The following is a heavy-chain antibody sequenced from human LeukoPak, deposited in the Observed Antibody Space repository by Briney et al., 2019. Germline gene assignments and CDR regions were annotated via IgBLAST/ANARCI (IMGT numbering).Heavy chain of an antibody. D-gene: IGHD6-19*01. CDR3: ARTDISGWSRPLDC. V-gene: IGHV3-30-3*01. CDR2: ISSDGSNK. J-gene: IGHJ4*02. CDR1: GFTFSRYA. Sequence: GGSLRLSCAASGFTFSRYALHWVRQAPGKGLEWVAVISSDGSNKYYAGSVEGRFTISRDNYNNTLLLQMNSLRAEDTAVYYCARTDISGWSRPLDCWGQGTLVTVSS.